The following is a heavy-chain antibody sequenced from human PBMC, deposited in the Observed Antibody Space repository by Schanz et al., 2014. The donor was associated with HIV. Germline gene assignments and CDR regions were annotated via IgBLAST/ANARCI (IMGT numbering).Heavy chain of an antibody. D-gene: IGHD3-10*02. Sequence: EVQVLESGGDLVQPGGSLRLSCAASGLTLSSYGMSWVRQAPGKGLEWVSSISGGSGSTFYADSVKGRFTISRVNSKNTLYLQMNSLRAEDTAVYYCARDYLFATDAWGQGTLVTVSS. CDR1: GLTLSSYG. V-gene: IGHV3-23*01. CDR3: ARDYLFATDA. J-gene: IGHJ5*02. CDR2: ISGGSGST.